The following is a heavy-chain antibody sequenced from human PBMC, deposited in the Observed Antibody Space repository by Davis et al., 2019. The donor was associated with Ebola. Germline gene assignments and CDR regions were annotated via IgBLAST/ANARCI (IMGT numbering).Heavy chain of an antibody. CDR1: GDSVSSNSAA. CDR2: TYYRSKWYN. D-gene: IGHD2-2*01. CDR3: ARGGYCSSTSCYGIPSGAFDI. V-gene: IGHV6-1*01. Sequence: PSETLSLTCAISGDSVSSNSAAWNWIRQSPSRGLEWLGRTYYRSKWYNDYAVSVKSRITINPDTSKNQFSLQLNSVTPEDTAVYYCARGGYCSSTSCYGIPSGAFDIWGQGTMVTVSS. J-gene: IGHJ3*02.